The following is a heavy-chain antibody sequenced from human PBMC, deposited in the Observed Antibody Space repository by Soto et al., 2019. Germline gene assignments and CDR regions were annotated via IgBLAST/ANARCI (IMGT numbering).Heavy chain of an antibody. CDR1: GGSFSGYY. Sequence: QVQLQQWGAGLLKPSETLSLTCAVYGGSFSGYYWSWIRQPPGKGLEWIGEINHSGSTNYNPSLKSRVTISVDTSKNQFSLKLSSVTAADTAVYYCARGSPIYYYDSGSYRYYYGMDVWGQGTTVTVSS. V-gene: IGHV4-34*01. CDR3: ARGSPIYYYDSGSYRYYYGMDV. D-gene: IGHD3-10*01. J-gene: IGHJ6*02. CDR2: INHSGST.